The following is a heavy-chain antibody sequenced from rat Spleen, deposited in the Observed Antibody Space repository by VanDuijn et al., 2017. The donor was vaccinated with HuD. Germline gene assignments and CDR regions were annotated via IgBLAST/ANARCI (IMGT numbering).Heavy chain of an antibody. CDR2: IPNTGDNT. CDR3: TRQSYGYNYPDY. D-gene: IGHD1-9*01. Sequence: EVQLVESGGGLVQPGRSLKLSCVASGFTFNNYWMTWIRQAPGKGLEWVASIPNTGDNTYYPDSVKGRFTISRDNAKSTLYLQMNSLRSEDTATYYCTRQSYGYNYPDYWGQGVMVTVSS. CDR1: GFTFNNYW. J-gene: IGHJ2*01. V-gene: IGHV5-31*01.